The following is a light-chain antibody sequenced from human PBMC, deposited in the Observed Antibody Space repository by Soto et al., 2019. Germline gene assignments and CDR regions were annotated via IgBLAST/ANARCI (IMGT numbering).Light chain of an antibody. V-gene: IGKV3-20*01. Sequence: EIVMTQSPVTLSVSPGERTTLSCRASQSVRSNLAWYQQRPGQAPRLLIYGASNRATGIPDRFSGSGSGTDFTLTISRLEPEDFAVYYCQQYGSSGTFGQGTKVDI. CDR1: QSVRSN. J-gene: IGKJ1*01. CDR2: GAS. CDR3: QQYGSSGT.